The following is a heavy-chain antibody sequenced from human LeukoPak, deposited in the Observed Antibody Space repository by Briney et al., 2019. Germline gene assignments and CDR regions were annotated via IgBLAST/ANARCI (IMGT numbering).Heavy chain of an antibody. CDR2: ISSSSSYI. CDR1: GFIFSSYS. J-gene: IGHJ4*02. CDR3: ARPPPGYSSGWYALVDY. V-gene: IGHV3-21*01. D-gene: IGHD6-19*01. Sequence: GGSLRLSCAASGFIFSSYSMNWVRQAPGKGLEWVSSISSSSSYIYYVDSVKGRFTISRDNAKNSLYLQMNSLRAEDTAVYYCARPPPGYSSGWYALVDYWGQGTLVTVSS.